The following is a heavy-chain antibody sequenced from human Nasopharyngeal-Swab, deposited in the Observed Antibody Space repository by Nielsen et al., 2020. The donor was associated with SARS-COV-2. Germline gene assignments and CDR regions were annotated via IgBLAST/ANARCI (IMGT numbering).Heavy chain of an antibody. V-gene: IGHV3-48*04. Sequence: ESLKISCATSGFTFSPYTMTLVRQAPGKGLQWISYITSGNSVQYADSVRGRFTISRDNAKNSLYLQMNSLTAGDTAVYYCARERGGGYGDYWGQGTLVTVSS. J-gene: IGHJ4*02. CDR3: ARERGGGYGDY. D-gene: IGHD5-12*01. CDR2: ITSGNSV. CDR1: GFTFSPYT.